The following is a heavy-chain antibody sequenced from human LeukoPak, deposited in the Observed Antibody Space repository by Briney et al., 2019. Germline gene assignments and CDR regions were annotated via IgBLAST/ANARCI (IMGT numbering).Heavy chain of an antibody. D-gene: IGHD5-12*01. J-gene: IGHJ4*02. CDR1: GFTFSSYW. V-gene: IGHV3-74*01. CDR3: AKKPLSGGYGGTIDY. CDR2: INNDGVST. Sequence: PGGSLRLSCAASGFTFSSYWMSWVRQAPGKGLEWLSRINNDGVSTSYADSVKGRFTISRDNAKNTLYLRMNSLRAEDTAIYYCAKKPLSGGYGGTIDYWGQGTLVTVSS.